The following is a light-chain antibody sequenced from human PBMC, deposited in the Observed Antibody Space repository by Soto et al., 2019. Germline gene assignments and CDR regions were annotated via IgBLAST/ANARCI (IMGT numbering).Light chain of an antibody. CDR1: PSISSW. CDR3: QQYNSYWT. Sequence: DIQMTQSPSTLSASVGDRVTITCRASPSISSWLAWYQQKPGKAPKLLIYKASSLESGVPSRFSGSGSGTEFTLTISSLQPDDLATYYCQQYNSYWTFGQGTKVEIK. J-gene: IGKJ1*01. CDR2: KAS. V-gene: IGKV1-5*03.